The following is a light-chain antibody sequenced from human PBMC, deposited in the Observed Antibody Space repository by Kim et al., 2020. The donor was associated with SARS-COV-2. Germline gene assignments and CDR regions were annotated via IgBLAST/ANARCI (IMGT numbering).Light chain of an antibody. V-gene: IGKV3-15*01. CDR3: QQYDDWPPWT. CDR2: DAS. CDR1: QSVSSN. Sequence: PGERATLACRASQSVSSNVAWYQQKPGQAPRLLIYDASTRATGIPARFSGSGSGTEFTLTISSLQSEDLAVYHCQQYDDWPPWTFGQGTKVDIK. J-gene: IGKJ1*01.